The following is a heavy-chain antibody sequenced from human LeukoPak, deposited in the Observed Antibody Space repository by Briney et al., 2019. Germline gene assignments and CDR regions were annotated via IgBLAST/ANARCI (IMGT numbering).Heavy chain of an antibody. D-gene: IGHD3-10*01. CDR2: ISYDGSNK. Sequence: GGSLRLSCAASGFTFSSYAMHWVRQAPGKGLEWVAVISYDGSNKYYADSVKDRFTISRDNSKNTLYLQMNSLRAEDTAVYYCAREGTDYYGSGSYYFDYWGQGTLVTVSS. CDR3: AREGTDYYGSGSYYFDY. CDR1: GFTFSSYA. V-gene: IGHV3-30*04. J-gene: IGHJ4*02.